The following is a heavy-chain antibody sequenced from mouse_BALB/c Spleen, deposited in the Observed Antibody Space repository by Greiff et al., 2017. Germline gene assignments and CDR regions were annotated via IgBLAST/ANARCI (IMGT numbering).Heavy chain of an antibody. CDR3: ARERNYGSSFDY. Sequence: QVQLKESGAELAKPGASVKMSCKASGYTFTSYWMHWVKQRPGQGLEWIGYINPSTGYTEYNQKFKDKATLTADKSSSTAYMQLSSLTSEDSAVYYCARERNYGSSFDYWGQGTTLTVSS. V-gene: IGHV1-7*01. CDR1: GYTFTSYW. J-gene: IGHJ2*01. CDR2: INPSTGYT. D-gene: IGHD1-1*01.